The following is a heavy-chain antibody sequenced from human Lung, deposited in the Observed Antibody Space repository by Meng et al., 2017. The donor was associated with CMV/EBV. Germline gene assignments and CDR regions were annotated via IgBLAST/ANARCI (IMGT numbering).Heavy chain of an antibody. CDR1: RFTFSTYW. V-gene: IGHV3-7*01. D-gene: IGHD6-13*01. J-gene: IGHJ4*02. CDR3: ARESPGYSSSWYDY. Sequence: GESXKISXAASRFTFSTYWMSWVRQAPGKGLEWVANIKQDGSEKYYVDSVKGRFTISRDNAKNSLYLQMNSLRAEDTAVYYCARESPGYSSSWYDYWGQGTLVTVSS. CDR2: IKQDGSEK.